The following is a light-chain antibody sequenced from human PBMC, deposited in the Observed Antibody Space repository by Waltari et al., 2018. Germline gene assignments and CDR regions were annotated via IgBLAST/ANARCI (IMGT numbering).Light chain of an antibody. CDR2: KFF. J-gene: IGKJ1*01. CDR3: MQLTQWPWT. Sequence: DAVLTQSPLSLPVTLGQPASISCRSSQSLLSSDGNTYLSWLQLGPGQSPRRLIYKFFNRDSGVPDRFSGSGSGTDFTLKISRVEAEDVGDYYCMQLTQWPWTFGQGTKVEIK. V-gene: IGKV2-30*01. CDR1: QSLLSSDGNTY.